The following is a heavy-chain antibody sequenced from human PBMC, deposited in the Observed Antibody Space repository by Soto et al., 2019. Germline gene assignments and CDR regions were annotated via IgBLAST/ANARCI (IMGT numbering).Heavy chain of an antibody. D-gene: IGHD5-18*01. Sequence: GESLRRSCAASGFTLSSYSMNWVRQAPGKGLEWVSSISSSSSYIYYADSVKGRFTISRDNAKNSLYLQMNSLRAEDTAVYYCTRDRVDTAMEFDYWGQGTLVTVSS. CDR2: ISSSSSYI. CDR1: GFTLSSYS. V-gene: IGHV3-21*01. CDR3: TRDRVDTAMEFDY. J-gene: IGHJ4*02.